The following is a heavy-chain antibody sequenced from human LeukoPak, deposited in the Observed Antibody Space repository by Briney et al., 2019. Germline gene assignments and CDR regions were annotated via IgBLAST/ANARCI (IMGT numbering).Heavy chain of an antibody. V-gene: IGHV1-8*02. J-gene: IGHJ4*02. CDR2: MNPNSGNT. D-gene: IGHD3-9*01. CDR1: GYTFTSYD. CDR3: ARGAPEVLTGLPSDY. Sequence: ASVKVSCKASGYTFTSYDINWVRQATGQGLEWMGWMNPNSGNTGYAQKLQGRVTMTTDTSTSTAYMELRSLRSDDTAVYYCARGAPEVLTGLPSDYWGQGTLVTVSS.